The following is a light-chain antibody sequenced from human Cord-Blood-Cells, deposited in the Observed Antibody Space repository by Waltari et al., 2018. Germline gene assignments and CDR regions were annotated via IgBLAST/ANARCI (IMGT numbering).Light chain of an antibody. J-gene: IGKJ1*01. V-gene: IGKV4-1*01. CDR1: QSVLYSSNNKNY. CDR3: QQYYSTPRT. Sequence: DIVMTQSPDSLPVSLGERATINCKPRQSVLYSSNNKNYLAWYQQKPGQPPKLLIYWASTRESGVPDRFSGSGSGTDFTLTISSLQAEDVAVYYCQQYYSTPRTFGQGTKVEIK. CDR2: WAS.